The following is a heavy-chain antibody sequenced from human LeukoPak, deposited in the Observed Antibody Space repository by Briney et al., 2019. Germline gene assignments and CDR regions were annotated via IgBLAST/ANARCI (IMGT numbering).Heavy chain of an antibody. J-gene: IGHJ4*02. CDR1: GFIFSKYA. Sequence: GGSPRLSCAASGFIFSKYAMSWVRQVPGKGLEWLSYISGSGSTIHYADSVKGRFTISRDNAKNSLYLQMNSLRAEDTAVYYCAEASSFDYWGQGTLVTVSS. CDR2: ISGSGSTI. V-gene: IGHV3-48*03. CDR3: AEASSFDY.